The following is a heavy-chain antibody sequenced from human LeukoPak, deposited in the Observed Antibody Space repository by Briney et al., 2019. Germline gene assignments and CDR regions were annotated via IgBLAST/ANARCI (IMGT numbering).Heavy chain of an antibody. D-gene: IGHD3-10*01. CDR2: IIWNSATI. V-gene: IGHV3-9*03. CDR1: GFTFNVYA. Sequence: GGSLSSSFPAPGFTFNVYALTGVGQAQGRGLGWAPGIIWNSATIGYADSVKGRFTISRDNAKNSLYLQMNSLRAEDMALYYCAKDISHLYGSGSSLDYWGQGTLVTVSS. CDR3: AKDISHLYGSGSSLDY. J-gene: IGHJ4*02.